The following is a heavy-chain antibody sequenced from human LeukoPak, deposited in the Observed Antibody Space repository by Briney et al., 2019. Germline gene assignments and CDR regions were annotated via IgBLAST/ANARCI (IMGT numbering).Heavy chain of an antibody. D-gene: IGHD2-2*01. CDR1: GFTFSSYG. J-gene: IGHJ4*02. Sequence: GASLRLSCAASGFTFSSYGMSWVRQAPGKGLEWVSAISGSGGSTYYADFVKRRFTIPRDNTNNTVYLQMNSLRAEDTAVYYCAKTEWEIVVVPAALFGYWGQGTLVTVSS. CDR2: ISGSGGST. V-gene: IGHV3-23*01. CDR3: AKTEWEIVVVPAALFGY.